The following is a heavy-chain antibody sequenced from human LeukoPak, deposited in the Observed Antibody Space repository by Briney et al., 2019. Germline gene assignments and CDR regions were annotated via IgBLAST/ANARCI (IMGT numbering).Heavy chain of an antibody. V-gene: IGHV1-69*13. Sequence: SVKVSCKASGGTFSSYPISWVRQAPGQGLEWMGGIIPIFGTANYAQKFQGRVTITADESTSTAYMELSSLRSEDTAVYYCALRDIVVVPAAETSYYYYGMDVWGQGTTVTVSS. D-gene: IGHD2-2*01. CDR1: GGTFSSYP. CDR2: IIPIFGTA. CDR3: ALRDIVVVPAAETSYYYYGMDV. J-gene: IGHJ6*02.